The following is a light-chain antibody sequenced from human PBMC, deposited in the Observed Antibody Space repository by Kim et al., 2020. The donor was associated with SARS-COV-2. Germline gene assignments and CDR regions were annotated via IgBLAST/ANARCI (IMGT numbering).Light chain of an antibody. CDR2: DAS. CDR3: QHYNNL. Sequence: DIQMTQSPSTLSASVGGRVTITCRASQYISTWLAWYQQKAGKAPKVLISDASSLRSGVPSRFSGSGSGTEFTLTISSLQPDDFATYYCQHYNNLFGQGTKVDIK. J-gene: IGKJ2*01. CDR1: QYISTW. V-gene: IGKV1-5*01.